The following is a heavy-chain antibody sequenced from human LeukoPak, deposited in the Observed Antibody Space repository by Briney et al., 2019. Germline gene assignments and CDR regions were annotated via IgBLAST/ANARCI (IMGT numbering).Heavy chain of an antibody. CDR1: GFTFSSYA. V-gene: IGHV3-23*01. D-gene: IGHD5-18*01. Sequence: GGSLRLSCAASGFTFSSYAMSWVRQAPGKGLEWVSAISGSGGSTYYADSVKGRFTISRDNSKNTLYLQMNSLRAEDTAVYYCARDLYSYGYGYFDYWGQGTLVTVSS. CDR2: ISGSGGST. CDR3: ARDLYSYGYGYFDY. J-gene: IGHJ4*02.